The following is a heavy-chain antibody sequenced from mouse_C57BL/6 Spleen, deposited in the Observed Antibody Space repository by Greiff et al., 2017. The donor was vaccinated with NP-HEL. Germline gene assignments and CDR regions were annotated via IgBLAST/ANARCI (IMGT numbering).Heavy chain of an antibody. V-gene: IGHV1-66*01. J-gene: IGHJ3*01. CDR1: GYSFTSYY. CDR2: IYPGSGNT. CDR3: ARMGRGFAY. D-gene: IGHD4-1*01. Sequence: VQRVESGPELVKPGASVKISCKASGYSFTSYYIHWVKQRPGQGLEWIGWIYPGSGNTKYNEKFKGKATLTADTSSSTAYMQLSSLTSEDSAVYYCARMGRGFAYWGQGTLVTVSA.